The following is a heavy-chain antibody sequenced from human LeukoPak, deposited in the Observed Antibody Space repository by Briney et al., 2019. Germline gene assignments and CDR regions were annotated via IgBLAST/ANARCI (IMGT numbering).Heavy chain of an antibody. J-gene: IGHJ6*03. CDR3: ASTHYYYYMDV. V-gene: IGHV4-38-2*02. CDR2: SGST. Sequence: PSGTLSLTCTVSGYSISSGYYWGWIRQPPGKGLEWIGSGSTNYNPSLKSRVTISVDTSKNQFSLKLSPVTAADTAVYYCASTHYYYYMDVWGRGTTVTVSS. CDR1: GYSISSGYY.